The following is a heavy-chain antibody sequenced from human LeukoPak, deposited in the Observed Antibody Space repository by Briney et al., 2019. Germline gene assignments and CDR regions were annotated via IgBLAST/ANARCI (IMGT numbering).Heavy chain of an antibody. V-gene: IGHV4-38-2*02. CDR1: GYSISSGYY. CDR2: IYHSGST. J-gene: IGHJ4*02. CDR3: ARGTIIVVVVAATPEYTGFDY. Sequence: SETLSLTCTVSGYSISSGYYWGWIRQPPGKGLEWIGSIYHSGSTYYNPSLKSRVTISVDTSKNQFSLKLSSVTAADTAVYYCARGTIIVVVVAATPEYTGFDYWGQGTLVTVSS. D-gene: IGHD2-15*01.